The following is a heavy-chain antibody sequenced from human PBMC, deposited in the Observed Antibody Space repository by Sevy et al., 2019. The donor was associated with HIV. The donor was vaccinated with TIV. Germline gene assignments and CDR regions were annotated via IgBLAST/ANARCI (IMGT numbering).Heavy chain of an antibody. J-gene: IGHJ4*01. CDR1: GFTFGNHA. CDR3: ARDHCTDVVCFRSGYFDY. CDR2: ISFDGRNE. D-gene: IGHD2-8*01. V-gene: IGHV3-30*09. Sequence: GGSLRLSCAASGFTFGNHAIHWVRQAPGKGLEWVAIISFDGRNENYASSVKGRFAISRDNSKKTVYLQMTNLRSEDAAVYYFARDHCTDVVCFRSGYFDYWGQGTLVTVSS.